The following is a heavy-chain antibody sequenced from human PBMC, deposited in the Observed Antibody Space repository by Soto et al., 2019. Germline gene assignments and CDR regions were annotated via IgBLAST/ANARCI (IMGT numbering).Heavy chain of an antibody. D-gene: IGHD2-2*01. CDR2: ISSSSSTI. J-gene: IGHJ6*03. CDR1: GFTFSSYS. V-gene: IGHV3-48*01. CDR3: ARDPNRYCSSTSCYEGIYYYYMDV. Sequence: GGSLRLSCAASGFTFSSYSMNWVRQAPGKGLEWVSYISSSSSTIYYADSVKGRFTISRDNAKNSLYLQMNSLRAEDTAVYYCARDPNRYCSSTSCYEGIYYYYMDVWGKGTTVTVSS.